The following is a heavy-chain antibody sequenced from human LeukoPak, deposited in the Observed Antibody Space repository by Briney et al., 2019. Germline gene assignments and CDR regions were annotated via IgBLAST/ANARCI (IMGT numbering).Heavy chain of an antibody. J-gene: IGHJ6*04. CDR1: GYTFTSYD. D-gene: IGHD3-10*01. CDR2: MNPNSGNT. Sequence: ASVKVSCKASGYTFTSYDINWVRQATGQGLEWMGWMNPNSGNTGYAQKFQDRVTMTRNTSISTAYMDLSSLTSEDTAVYYCARVTRGGSMFDPWGTGTTVTVSS. V-gene: IGHV1-8*01. CDR3: ARVTRGGSMFDP.